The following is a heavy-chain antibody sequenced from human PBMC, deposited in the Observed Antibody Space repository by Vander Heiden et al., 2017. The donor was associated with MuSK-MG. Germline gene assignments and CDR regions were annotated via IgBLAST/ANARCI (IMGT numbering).Heavy chain of an antibody. CDR1: GGSISSYY. CDR3: ARNGRVRGVPFDY. D-gene: IGHD3-10*01. V-gene: IGHV4-59*01. CDR2: IYYSGST. Sequence: QVQLQESGPGLVKPSETLSLTCTVSGGSISSYYWSWIRQPPGKGLEWIGYIYYSGSTNYNPALKSRVTISVDTSKNQFSLKMSSVTAADTAVYYFARNGRVRGVPFDYWGQGTLVTVYS. J-gene: IGHJ4*02.